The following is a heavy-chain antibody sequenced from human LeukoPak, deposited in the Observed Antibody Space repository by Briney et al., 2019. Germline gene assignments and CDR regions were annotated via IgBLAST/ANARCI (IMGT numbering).Heavy chain of an antibody. V-gene: IGHV4-31*03. CDR1: GGSISSGGYY. CDR2: IYYSGST. Sequence: PSETLSLTCTVSGGSISSGGYYWSWIRQHPGKGLEWIGYIYYSGSTYYNPSLKSRVTISVDTSKNQFSLKLSSVTVADTAVYYCARGDSSGYYRYWYFDLWGRGTLVTVSS. CDR3: ARGDSSGYYRYWYFDL. D-gene: IGHD3-22*01. J-gene: IGHJ2*01.